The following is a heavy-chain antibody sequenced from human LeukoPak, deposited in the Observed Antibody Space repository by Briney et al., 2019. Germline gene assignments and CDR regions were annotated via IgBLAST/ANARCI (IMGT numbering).Heavy chain of an antibody. CDR2: IYYSGST. CDR1: GGSISSSSYY. Sequence: SETLSLTCTVSGGSISSSSYYWGWIRQPPGKGLEWIGSIYYSGSTYYNPSLKSRVTISVDTSKNQLSLKLSSVTAADTAVYYCARVYGDYVRGYYFDYWGQGTLVTVSS. J-gene: IGHJ4*02. CDR3: ARVYGDYVRGYYFDY. V-gene: IGHV4-39*07. D-gene: IGHD4-17*01.